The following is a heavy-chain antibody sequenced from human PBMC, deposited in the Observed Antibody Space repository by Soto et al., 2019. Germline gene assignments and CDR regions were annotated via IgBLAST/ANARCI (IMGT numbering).Heavy chain of an antibody. J-gene: IGHJ3*02. CDR3: ARDGDYSDKNGFDI. V-gene: IGHV1-2*02. Sequence: GASVKVSCKASGYTFTGYYMHWVRQAPGQGLEWMGWINPNTGGTNYAQNFQGRVTMTRDTSISTAYMELSRLGSDDTAVYYRARDGDYSDKNGFDIWGQGTMVTVSS. CDR1: GYTFTGYY. CDR2: INPNTGGT. D-gene: IGHD4-17*01.